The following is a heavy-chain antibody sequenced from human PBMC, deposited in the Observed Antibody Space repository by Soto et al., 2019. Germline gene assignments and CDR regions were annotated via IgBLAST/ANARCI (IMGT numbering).Heavy chain of an antibody. D-gene: IGHD4-17*01. J-gene: IGHJ6*02. V-gene: IGHV3-23*01. CDR2: ISRTGGST. Sequence: EVQLLESGGDLVQPGGSLRLSCATSGFTFSLYAMTWVRQAPGKGLEWVSAISRTGGSTYYADSVKGRFTISRDNSENTLFLQMNSLRAEDTAVYYCANSRYGDYLQYGMDGWGQGTTVTVSS. CDR1: GFTFSLYA. CDR3: ANSRYGDYLQYGMDG.